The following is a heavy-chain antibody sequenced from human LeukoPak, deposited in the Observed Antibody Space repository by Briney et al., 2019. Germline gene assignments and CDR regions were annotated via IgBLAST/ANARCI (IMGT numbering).Heavy chain of an antibody. CDR2: ISHDGSKK. D-gene: IGHD2-15*01. V-gene: IGHV3-30-3*01. CDR3: ARDVGLPPRYYYYMDV. Sequence: QSGGSLRLSCAASGFTFSSYAMHWVRQAPGKGLEWVAVISHDGSKKYYADSVKGRFTISRDNSKNTLYLQMNSLRAEDTAVYYCARDVGLPPRYYYYMDVWGKGTTVTVSS. J-gene: IGHJ6*03. CDR1: GFTFSSYA.